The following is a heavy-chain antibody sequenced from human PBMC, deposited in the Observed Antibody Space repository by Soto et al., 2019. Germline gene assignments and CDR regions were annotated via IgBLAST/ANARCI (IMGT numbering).Heavy chain of an antibody. D-gene: IGHD3-3*01. J-gene: IGHJ4*02. CDR3: AKATYYDFWSGSGPFDY. Sequence: GGSLRLCCAASGFTFSGYAMSWVRQAPGRGLEWVSAISGSGGSTFYADSVKGRFTISRDNSKDTMYLQMHSLRAEDTAVYYCAKATYYDFWSGSGPFDYWGLGALVTVSS. CDR2: ISGSGGST. CDR1: GFTFSGYA. V-gene: IGHV3-23*01.